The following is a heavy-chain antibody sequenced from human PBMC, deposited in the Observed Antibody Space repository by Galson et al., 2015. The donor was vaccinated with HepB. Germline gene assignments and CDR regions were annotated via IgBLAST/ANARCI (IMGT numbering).Heavy chain of an antibody. Sequence: SLRLSCAASGFTFSSYWMHWVRQAPGKGLVWVSRINSDGSSTSYADSVKGRFTISRDNAKNTLYLQMNSLGAEDTAVYYCARGGYDCSSTSCYKDRPGKNWFDPWGQGTLVTVSS. CDR2: INSDGSST. CDR3: ARGGYDCSSTSCYKDRPGKNWFDP. D-gene: IGHD2-2*01. J-gene: IGHJ5*02. V-gene: IGHV3-74*01. CDR1: GFTFSSYW.